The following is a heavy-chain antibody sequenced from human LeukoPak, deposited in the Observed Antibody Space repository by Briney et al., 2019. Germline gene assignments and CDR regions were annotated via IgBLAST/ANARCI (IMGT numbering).Heavy chain of an antibody. D-gene: IGHD2-21*02. CDR2: ISSSSSYT. V-gene: IGHV3-11*06. CDR1: GFTFSDYY. J-gene: IGHJ4*02. CDR3: TKESVTYLDY. Sequence: PGGSLRLSCATSGFTFSDYYMSWIRQAPGKGLEWVSYISSSSSYTNYADSVKGRFTISRDNAKNSLYLQMNSLRDEDTAVYYCTKESVTYLDYWGQGTLVTVSS.